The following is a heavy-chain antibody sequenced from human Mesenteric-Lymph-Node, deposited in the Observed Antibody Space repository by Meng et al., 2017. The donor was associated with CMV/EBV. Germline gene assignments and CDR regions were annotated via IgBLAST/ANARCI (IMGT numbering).Heavy chain of an antibody. CDR3: ARPVGVIAPPDY. D-gene: IGHD2-21*01. V-gene: IGHV3-30*02. CDR1: GFTFSSYS. Sequence: GESLKISCAASGFTFSSYSMNWVRQAPGKGLEWVAFIRYDGSNKYYADSVKGRFTISRDNSKNTLYLQMNSLRAEDTAVYYCARPVGVIAPPDYWGQGTLVTVSS. J-gene: IGHJ4*02. CDR2: IRYDGSNK.